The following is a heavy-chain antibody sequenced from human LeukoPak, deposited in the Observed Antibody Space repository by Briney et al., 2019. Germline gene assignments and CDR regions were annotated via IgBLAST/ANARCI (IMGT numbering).Heavy chain of an antibody. CDR1: GFTFSNHD. D-gene: IGHD6-19*01. CDR2: ISGSGATT. Sequence: GGSLRLSCAASGFTFSNHDMHWVRQTPGKGLEWVACISGSGATTYYAGSVRGRFTISRENAKNSLYLQMNSLRAGDTAVYYCARQRETAVAGTGFDYWGQGTLVTVSS. CDR3: ARQRETAVAGTGFDY. V-gene: IGHV3-23*01. J-gene: IGHJ4*02.